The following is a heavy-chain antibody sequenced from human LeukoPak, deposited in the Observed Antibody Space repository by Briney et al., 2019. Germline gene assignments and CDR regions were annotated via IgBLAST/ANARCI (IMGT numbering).Heavy chain of an antibody. J-gene: IGHJ4*02. CDR2: INHSGST. CDR1: GGSFSGYY. CDR3: ARGWAVAGLYYFDY. Sequence: SETLSLTCAVYGGSFSGYYWSWIRQPPGKGLEWIGEINHSGSTNYNPSLKSRVTISVDTSKNQFSLKLSSVAAADTAVYYCARGWAVAGLYYFDYWGQGTLVTVSS. D-gene: IGHD6-19*01. V-gene: IGHV4-34*01.